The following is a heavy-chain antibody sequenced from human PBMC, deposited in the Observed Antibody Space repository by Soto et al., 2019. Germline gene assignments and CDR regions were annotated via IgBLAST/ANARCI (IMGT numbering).Heavy chain of an antibody. CDR3: ARDRDFDGMDV. D-gene: IGHD3-3*01. Sequence: DSGEACSKASGYTFTGQYMPLVRQAPGPGVEWMGWINPNSGGTNYAQKFQGRVTMTRDTSISTAYMDLSRLRSDDTAVYYCARDRDFDGMDVWGQGTTVTVSS. J-gene: IGHJ6*01. CDR1: GYTFTGQY. V-gene: IGHV1-2*02. CDR2: INPNSGGT.